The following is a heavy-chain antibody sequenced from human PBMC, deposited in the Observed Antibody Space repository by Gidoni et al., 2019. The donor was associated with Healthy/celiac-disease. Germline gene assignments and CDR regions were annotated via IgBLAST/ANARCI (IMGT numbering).Heavy chain of an antibody. CDR1: GGSISSGSYY. CDR3: AASIVLMVYAPGAFDI. CDR2: IYTSGST. J-gene: IGHJ3*02. D-gene: IGHD2-8*01. Sequence: QVQLQESGPGLVKPSQTLSLTCPVSGGSISSGSYYWSWIRQPAGKGLEWIGRIYTSGSTNYNPSLKSRVTISVDTSKNQFSLKLSSVTAADTAVYYCAASIVLMVYAPGAFDIWGQGTMVTVSS. V-gene: IGHV4-61*02.